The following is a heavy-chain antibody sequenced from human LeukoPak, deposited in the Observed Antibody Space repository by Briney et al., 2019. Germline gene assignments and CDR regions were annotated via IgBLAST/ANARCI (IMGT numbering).Heavy chain of an antibody. V-gene: IGHV3-23*01. D-gene: IGHD2-15*01. Sequence: AGGSLRLSCAASGFTFSGYAMTWVRQVPGKGLEWVSSISGRGDTTNYADSVKGRFTISRDNSKNTLFLQMNSLRADDTAVYYCAKGRVVPAALLDYRGQGTLVTVSS. CDR2: ISGRGDTT. CDR3: AKGRVVPAALLDY. CDR1: GFTFSGYA. J-gene: IGHJ4*02.